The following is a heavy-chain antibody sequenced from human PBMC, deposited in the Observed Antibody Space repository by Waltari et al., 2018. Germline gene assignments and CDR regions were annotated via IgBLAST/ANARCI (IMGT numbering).Heavy chain of an antibody. D-gene: IGHD1-1*01. J-gene: IGHJ6*03. V-gene: IGHV3-30*18. CDR1: GFIFSTYG. CDR2: ISYDGSVK. CDR3: AKGPGRYMDRYMDV. Sequence: QVQLVVSGGGVVQPGKSLRLSCAASGFIFSTYGMHWVRQAPGQGLDWLAIISYDGSVKYYEDSVKGRFTISRDNSNNTLFLQMNSLRAEDTAVYYCAKGPGRYMDRYMDVWGKGTTVTVSS.